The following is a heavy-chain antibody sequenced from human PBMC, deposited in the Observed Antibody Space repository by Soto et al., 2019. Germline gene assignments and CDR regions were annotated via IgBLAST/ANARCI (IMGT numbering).Heavy chain of an antibody. CDR2: ISGNGYRT. CDR3: AKEIAGFTIFDS. Sequence: EVQLLESGGGLVQPGGSLRLSCAASGFIFSTYPMSWVRQAPGKGPEWVAYISGNGYRTDYADSVKGRFTISRDSSKNTLHLQMNSLRAEDTAVYYCAKEIAGFTIFDSWGQGTLVTVSS. V-gene: IGHV3-23*01. CDR1: GFIFSTYP. J-gene: IGHJ4*02. D-gene: IGHD2-21*01.